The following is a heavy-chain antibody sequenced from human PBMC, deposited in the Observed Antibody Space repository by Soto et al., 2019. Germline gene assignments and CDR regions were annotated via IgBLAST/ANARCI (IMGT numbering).Heavy chain of an antibody. V-gene: IGHV3-21*01. Sequence: GGSLRLSCAASGFTFSSYSMNWVRQAPGKVLEWVSSISSSSSYIYYADSVKGRFTISRDNAKNSLYLQMNSLRAEDTAVYYCARAGGYCSGGSCSDAFDIWGQGTMVTVSS. D-gene: IGHD2-15*01. J-gene: IGHJ3*02. CDR1: GFTFSSYS. CDR3: ARAGGYCSGGSCSDAFDI. CDR2: ISSSSSYI.